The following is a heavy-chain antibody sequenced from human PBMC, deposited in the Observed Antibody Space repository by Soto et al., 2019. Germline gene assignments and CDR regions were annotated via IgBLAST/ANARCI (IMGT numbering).Heavy chain of an antibody. D-gene: IGHD3-9*01. CDR1: GYSFTSYW. CDR2: IYPGDSDT. Sequence: GESLKISCKGSGYSFTSYWIGWVRQMPGKGLEWMGIIYPGDSDTRYSPSFQGQVTISADKSISTAYLQWSSLKASDTAMYYCARFISGGYYDILPWRDYYYMDVWGKGTTVTVSS. CDR3: ARFISGGYYDILPWRDYYYMDV. J-gene: IGHJ6*03. V-gene: IGHV5-51*01.